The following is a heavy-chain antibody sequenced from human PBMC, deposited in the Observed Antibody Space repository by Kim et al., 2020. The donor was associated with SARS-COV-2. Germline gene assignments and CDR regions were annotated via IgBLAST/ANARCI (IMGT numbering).Heavy chain of an antibody. V-gene: IGHV4-61*02. CDR1: GGSISSGSYY. D-gene: IGHD6-19*01. CDR3: ARGGDIAVAEYYYYYGMDV. J-gene: IGHJ6*02. Sequence: SETLSLTCTVSGGSISSGSYYWSWIRQPAGKGLEWIGRIYTSGSTNYNPSLKSRVTISVDTSKNQFSLKLSSVTAADTAVYYCARGGDIAVAEYYYYYGMDVWGPGTTVTVSS. CDR2: IYTSGST.